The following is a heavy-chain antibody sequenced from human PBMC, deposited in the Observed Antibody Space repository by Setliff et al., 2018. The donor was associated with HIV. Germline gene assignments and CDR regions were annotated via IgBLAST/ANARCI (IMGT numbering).Heavy chain of an antibody. CDR3: AAFFVTPMTTQDF. V-gene: IGHV4-34*01. Sequence: SETLSLTCAVYGGPSTDHYWNWIRQSPGMGLEWIAEIHHTGYINYNPSLRSLVSVSRDMSSNQFSLRLSSVTAADAAVYYCAAFFVTPMTTQDFWGQGTLVAVAS. D-gene: IGHD4-4*01. CDR1: GGPSTDHY. CDR2: IHHTGYI. J-gene: IGHJ4*02.